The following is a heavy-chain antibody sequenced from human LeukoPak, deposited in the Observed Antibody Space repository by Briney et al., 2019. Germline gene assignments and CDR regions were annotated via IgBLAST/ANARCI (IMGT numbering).Heavy chain of an antibody. CDR3: ARDLFGIAAPRYYYYYMDV. Sequence: SVKVSCKASGGTFSSYTISWVRQAPGQGLEWMGGIIPIFGTANYAQKFQGRVTITADKSTSTAYMELSSLRSEDTAVYYCARDLFGIAAPRYYYYYMDVWGKGTTVTVSS. CDR2: IIPIFGTA. CDR1: GGTFSSYT. J-gene: IGHJ6*03. D-gene: IGHD6-13*01. V-gene: IGHV1-69*06.